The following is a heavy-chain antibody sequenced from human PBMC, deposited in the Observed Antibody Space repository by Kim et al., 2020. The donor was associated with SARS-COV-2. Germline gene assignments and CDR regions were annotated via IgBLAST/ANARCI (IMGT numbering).Heavy chain of an antibody. Sequence: YADSVKGRFTISRDNAKNSLYLQMNSLRDEDMAVYYCAGGYYYYYNYGMDVWGQGTTVTVSS. V-gene: IGHV3-48*02. J-gene: IGHJ6*02. CDR3: AGGYYYYYNYGMDV. D-gene: IGHD3-22*01.